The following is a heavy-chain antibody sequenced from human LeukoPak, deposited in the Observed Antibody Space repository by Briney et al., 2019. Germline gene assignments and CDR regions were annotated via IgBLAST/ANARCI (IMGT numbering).Heavy chain of an antibody. D-gene: IGHD2-2*01. CDR3: AKDLGGDCSSTSCLLSDPFDY. V-gene: IGHV3-23*01. Sequence: GGSLRLSCAASGFPFSSYAMSWVRQAPGKGLEWVSAISGSGGSTYYADSVKGRFTISRDNSKNTLYLQMNSLRAEDTAVYYCAKDLGGDCSSTSCLLSDPFDYWGQGTLVTVSS. CDR2: ISGSGGST. J-gene: IGHJ4*02. CDR1: GFPFSSYA.